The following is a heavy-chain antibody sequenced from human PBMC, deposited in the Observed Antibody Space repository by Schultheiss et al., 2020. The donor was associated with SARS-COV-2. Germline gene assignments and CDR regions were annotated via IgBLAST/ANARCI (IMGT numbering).Heavy chain of an antibody. Sequence: SETLSLTCTVSGGSISSGGYYWSWIRQHPGKGLEWIGYIYYSGSTNYNPSLKSRVTISVDTSKNQFSLKLSSVTAADTAVYYCARDNGGSYPYYYYYGMDVWGQGTTVTVFS. D-gene: IGHD1-26*01. CDR2: IYYSGST. CDR3: ARDNGGSYPYYYYYGMDV. J-gene: IGHJ6*02. CDR1: GGSISSGGYY. V-gene: IGHV4-61*08.